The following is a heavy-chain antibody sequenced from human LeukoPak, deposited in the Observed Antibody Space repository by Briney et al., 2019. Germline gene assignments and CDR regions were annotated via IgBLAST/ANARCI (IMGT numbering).Heavy chain of an antibody. J-gene: IGHJ4*02. CDR2: ISGSGGAT. V-gene: IGHV3-23*01. CDR1: GFTFSSYP. D-gene: IGHD1-26*01. Sequence: GGSLRLSCAASGFTFSSYPMNWVRQAPGKGLEWVSVISGSGGATFYGDSVQGRFTISRDNSRDTLYLQMSSLRAEDTAVYYSGKYIHAAVGANGYWGQGTLVTVSS. CDR3: GKYIHAAVGANGY.